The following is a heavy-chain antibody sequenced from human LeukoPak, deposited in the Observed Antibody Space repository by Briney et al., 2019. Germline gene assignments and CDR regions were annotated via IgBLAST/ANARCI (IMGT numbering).Heavy chain of an antibody. V-gene: IGHV3-64*01. CDR2: ISSNGGST. J-gene: IGHJ6*02. Sequence: PGGSFRLSCAASGFTFSSYAMHWVRQAPGKGLEYVSAISSNGGSTYYANSVKGKFTISRDNSKNTLYLQMGSLRAEDMAVYYCARTQQRLVYYGMDVWGQGTTVCVSS. CDR3: ARTQQRLVYYGMDV. CDR1: GFTFSSYA. D-gene: IGHD6-13*01.